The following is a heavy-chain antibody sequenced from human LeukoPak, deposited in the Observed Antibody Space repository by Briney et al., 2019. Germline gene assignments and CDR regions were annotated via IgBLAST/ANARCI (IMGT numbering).Heavy chain of an antibody. CDR1: GFTFSSYG. V-gene: IGHV3-23*01. J-gene: IGHJ4*02. CDR3: AKHSGSYFIYYIDS. D-gene: IGHD1-26*01. Sequence: TGGSLRLSCAASGFTFSSYGLSWVRQAPGKGLEWVSTISGSAYNPYYADSVKGRFTISRDNSANTLYLQMDNLRAEDTALYYCAKHSGSYFIYYIDSWGQGTLVTVSS. CDR2: ISGSAYNP.